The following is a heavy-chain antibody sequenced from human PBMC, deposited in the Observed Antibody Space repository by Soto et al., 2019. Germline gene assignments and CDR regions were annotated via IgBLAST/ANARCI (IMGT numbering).Heavy chain of an antibody. CDR2: INPNSGGT. CDR1: GYTFTGYY. J-gene: IGHJ6*02. Sequence: ASVKVSCKASGYTFTGYYMHWVRQAPGQGLEWMGWINPNSGGTNYAQKFQGWVTMTRGTSISTAYMGLSRLRSDDTAVYYCARGGGDIVVVPAASKFNHYYYGMDVWGQGTTVTVSS. CDR3: ARGGGDIVVVPAASKFNHYYYGMDV. V-gene: IGHV1-2*04. D-gene: IGHD2-2*01.